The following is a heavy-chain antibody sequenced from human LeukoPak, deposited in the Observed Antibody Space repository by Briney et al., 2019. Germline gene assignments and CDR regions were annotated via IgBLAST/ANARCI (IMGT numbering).Heavy chain of an antibody. J-gene: IGHJ4*02. D-gene: IGHD3-22*01. CDR2: IGTAGDT. CDR3: ARGTDDSSGYYDY. CDR1: GFTFSSYD. Sequence: GGSLRLSCAASGFTFSSYDMHWVRQATGKGLEWVSAIGTAGDTYYPGSVKGRFTFSRENAKNSLYLQMNSLRAEDTAVYYCARGTDDSSGYYDYWGQGTLVTVSS. V-gene: IGHV3-13*01.